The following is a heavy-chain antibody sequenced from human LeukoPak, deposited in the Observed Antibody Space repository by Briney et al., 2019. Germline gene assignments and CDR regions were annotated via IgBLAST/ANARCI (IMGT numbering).Heavy chain of an antibody. V-gene: IGHV1-46*01. D-gene: IGHD3-10*01. Sequence: ASVKVSCKASGYTFTSYYMHWVRQAPGQGLEWMGIINPSGGSTSDAQKFQGRVTMTRDTSTSTVYMELSSLRSEDTAVYYCERDRNRITMVRGVISPYYYYGMDVWGQGTTVTVSS. CDR3: ERDRNRITMVRGVISPYYYYGMDV. CDR2: INPSGGST. J-gene: IGHJ6*02. CDR1: GYTFTSYY.